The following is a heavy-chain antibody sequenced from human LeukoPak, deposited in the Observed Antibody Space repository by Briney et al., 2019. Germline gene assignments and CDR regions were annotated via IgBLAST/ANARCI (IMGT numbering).Heavy chain of an antibody. J-gene: IGHJ5*02. CDR1: GGSISSSMNY. CDR3: ARHTFSRWFGEFQRNRHWFDP. D-gene: IGHD3-10*01. V-gene: IGHV4-39*01. Sequence: SETLSLTCTVSGGSISSSMNYWGWIRQPPGKGREWIGSIYYSGSTYYNPSLKSRVTISVDTSKNQFSLKLSSVTAADTAVYYCARHTFSRWFGEFQRNRHWFDPWGQGTLVTVSS. CDR2: IYYSGST.